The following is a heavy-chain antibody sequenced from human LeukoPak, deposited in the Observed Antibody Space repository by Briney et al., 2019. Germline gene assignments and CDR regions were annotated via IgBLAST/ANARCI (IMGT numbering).Heavy chain of an antibody. CDR3: ATYYYDTSGYLRGFDS. Sequence: SSETLSLTCTVSSASITSTIYYWAWIRQPPGRGLEWIGSIYSSGATAYNPSLKSRVTISVDSSKNQFSLKLSSVTAADTAVYYCATYYYDTSGYLRGFDSWGQGTLVTVSS. J-gene: IGHJ4*02. CDR1: SASITSTIYY. D-gene: IGHD3-22*01. V-gene: IGHV4-39*01. CDR2: IYSSGAT.